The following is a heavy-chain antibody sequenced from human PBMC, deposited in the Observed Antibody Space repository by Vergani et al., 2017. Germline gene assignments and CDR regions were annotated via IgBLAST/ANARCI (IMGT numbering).Heavy chain of an antibody. D-gene: IGHD6-13*01. Sequence: EVQLVQSGAEVKKPGESLKISCKGSGYSFTSYWIGWVRQMPGKGLEWMGIIYPGDSDTRYSPSFQGQVTSSADKSISTAYLQWSSLKASDTAMYYCARVPSIAAAGTGDYYYYGMDVWGQGTTVTVSS. CDR1: GYSFTSYW. J-gene: IGHJ6*02. V-gene: IGHV5-51*01. CDR3: ARVPSIAAAGTGDYYYYGMDV. CDR2: IYPGDSDT.